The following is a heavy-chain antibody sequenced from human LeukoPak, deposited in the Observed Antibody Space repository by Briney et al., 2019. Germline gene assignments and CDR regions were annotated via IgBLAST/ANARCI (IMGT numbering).Heavy chain of an antibody. CDR2: IYYSGST. V-gene: IGHV4-39*01. CDR3: ARIPLGYYGSGSYYKAYYYMDV. Sequence: PSETLSLTCTVSGGSISSSSYYWGWIRQPPGKGLEWIGSIYYSGSTYYNPSLKSRVTISVDTSKNQFSLKLSSVTAADTAVYYCARIPLGYYGSGSYYKAYYYMDVWGKGTTVTISS. CDR1: GGSISSSSYY. J-gene: IGHJ6*03. D-gene: IGHD3-10*01.